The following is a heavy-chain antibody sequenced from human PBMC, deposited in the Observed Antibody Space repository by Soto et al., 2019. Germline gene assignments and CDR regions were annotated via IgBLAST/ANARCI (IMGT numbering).Heavy chain of an antibody. CDR3: AKDATRTSGWYYFDY. CDR2: ISYDGSNK. V-gene: IGHV3-30-3*01. J-gene: IGHJ4*02. CDR1: GFTFSSYA. D-gene: IGHD6-19*01. Sequence: ESGGGVVQPGRSLRLSCAASGFTFSSYAMHWVRQAPGKGLEWVAVISYDGSNKYYADSVKGRFTISRDNSKNTLYLQMNSLRAEDTAVYYCAKDATRTSGWYYFDYWGQGTLVTVSS.